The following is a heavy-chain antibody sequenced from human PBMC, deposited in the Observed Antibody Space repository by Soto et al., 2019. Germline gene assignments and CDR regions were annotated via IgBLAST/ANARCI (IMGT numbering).Heavy chain of an antibody. Sequence: EVQLAESGGGMVQPGGSLRLSCVASGFTFSSYEMHWVLQAPGKGLEYVSSISSNGCTTYYGNSVKGRFTISRDNSKNTLYLQMGSLRAEDMAVYYCVRRVSGNYDYWGQGTLVTVSS. D-gene: IGHD1-7*01. V-gene: IGHV3-64*01. CDR1: GFTFSSYE. J-gene: IGHJ4*02. CDR3: VRRVSGNYDY. CDR2: ISSNGCTT.